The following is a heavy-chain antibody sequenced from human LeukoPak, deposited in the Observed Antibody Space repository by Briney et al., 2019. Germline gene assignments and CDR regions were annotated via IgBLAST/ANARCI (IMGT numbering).Heavy chain of an antibody. CDR2: INHSGST. CDR1: GGSFSGYY. V-gene: IGHV4-34*01. Sequence: SETLSLTCAVYGGSFSGYYWSWIRQPPGKGLEWIGEINHSGSTNYNPSLKSRVTISVDTSKNQFSLKLSSVTAADTAVYYCARESYYGSGSEGYFAYWGQGTLVTVSS. D-gene: IGHD3-10*01. CDR3: ARESYYGSGSEGYFAY. J-gene: IGHJ4*02.